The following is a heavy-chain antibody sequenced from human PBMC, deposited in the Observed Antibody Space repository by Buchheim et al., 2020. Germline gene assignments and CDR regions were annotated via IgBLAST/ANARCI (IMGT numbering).Heavy chain of an antibody. J-gene: IGHJ1*01. D-gene: IGHD6-19*01. V-gene: IGHV3-23*01. CDR2: IGRGGSDT. CDR3: VKGDRVRGWF. Sequence: EVQLLESGGGLVQPGGSLRLSCAASGFTFGSYVMSWVRQAPGKGLEWVSAIGRGGSDTYYADSVRGRFPISIDNSHNTLDLQMSSMRADDTAVYYCVKGDRVRGWFWGQGTL. CDR1: GFTFGSYV.